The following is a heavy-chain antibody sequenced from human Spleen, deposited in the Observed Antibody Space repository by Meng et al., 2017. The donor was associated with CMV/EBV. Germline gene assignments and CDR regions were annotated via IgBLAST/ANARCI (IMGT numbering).Heavy chain of an antibody. CDR2: LYWNDDK. J-gene: IGHJ4*02. D-gene: IGHD4-17*01. Sequence: LTCTFSGFSLSTTGVGVGWIRQPPGKALEWLALLYWNDDKRYSPSLNSRLTLTRDTSKSQVVLAMTNMDPVDTATYYCAHRLYGSIPYWGQGTLVTVSS. CDR1: GFSLSTTGVG. V-gene: IGHV2-5*01. CDR3: AHRLYGSIPY.